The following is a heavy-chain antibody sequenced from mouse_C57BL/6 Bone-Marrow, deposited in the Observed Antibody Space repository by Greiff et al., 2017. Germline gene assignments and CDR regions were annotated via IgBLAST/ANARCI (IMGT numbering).Heavy chain of an antibody. Sequence: EVQLQQSGPELVKPGASVKISCKASGYSFTGYYMNWVKQSPEKSLEWIGEINPSTGGTTYNQKFKAKATLTVDKSSSTAYMQLKSLTSEDSAVYYCARRFITTVYYAMDYWGQGTSVTVSS. CDR2: INPSTGGT. CDR3: ARRFITTVYYAMDY. V-gene: IGHV1-42*01. CDR1: GYSFTGYY. J-gene: IGHJ4*01. D-gene: IGHD1-1*01.